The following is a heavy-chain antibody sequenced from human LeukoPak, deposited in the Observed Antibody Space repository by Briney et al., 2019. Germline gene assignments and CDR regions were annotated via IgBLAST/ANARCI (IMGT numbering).Heavy chain of an antibody. CDR3: ARLKDLWSDP. CDR1: VGSISSHY. CDR2: ISYSGGT. D-gene: IGHD2-15*01. J-gene: IGHJ5*02. V-gene: IGHV4-59*11. Sequence: PSETLSLTCTVSVGSISSHYWSWIRQTPGKGLEWIGYISYSGGTNYNPSLKSRVTISVDTSKSQFSLKLTSVTAADTAVYYCARLKDLWSDPWGQGTLVTVSS.